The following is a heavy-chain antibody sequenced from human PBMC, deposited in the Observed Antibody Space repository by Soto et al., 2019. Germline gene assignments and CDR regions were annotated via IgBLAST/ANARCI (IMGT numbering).Heavy chain of an antibody. CDR2: ISGSGGST. V-gene: IGHV3-23*01. Sequence: GGSLRLSCAASGFTFSSYAVSWVRQAPGKGLEWVSAISGSGGSTYYADSVKGRFTISRDNSKNTLYLQMNSLRAEDTAVYYCAKHRRPGDCSSNSCHTTFDYWGQGTLVTVS. J-gene: IGHJ4*02. CDR1: GFTFSSYA. D-gene: IGHD2-2*01. CDR3: AKHRRPGDCSSNSCHTTFDY.